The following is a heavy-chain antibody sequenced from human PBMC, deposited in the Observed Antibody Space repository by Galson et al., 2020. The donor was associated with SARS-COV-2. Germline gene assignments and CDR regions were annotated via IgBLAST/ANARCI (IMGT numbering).Heavy chain of an antibody. CDR2: ISYDGSNK. Sequence: GESLKISCAASGFTFSSYAMHWVRQAPGKGLEWVAVISYDGSNKYYADSVKGRFTISRDNSKNTLYLQMNSLRAEDTAVYYCARGRATVTTIRWYEYFQHWGQGTLVTVSS. V-gene: IGHV3-30-3*01. CDR3: ARGRATVTTIRWYEYFQH. D-gene: IGHD4-17*01. CDR1: GFTFSSYA. J-gene: IGHJ1*01.